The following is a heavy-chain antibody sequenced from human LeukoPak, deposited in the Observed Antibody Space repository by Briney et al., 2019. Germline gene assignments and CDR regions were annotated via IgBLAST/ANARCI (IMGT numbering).Heavy chain of an antibody. CDR1: GFTFSSYW. Sequence: GGSLRLSCAASGFTFSSYWMSWVRQAPGKGLEWVSSISSSSSYIYYADSVKGRFTISRDNAKNSLYLQMNSLRAEDTAVYYCASENSLYSSSSGGDYWGQGTLVTVSS. J-gene: IGHJ4*02. D-gene: IGHD6-13*01. CDR2: ISSSSSYI. V-gene: IGHV3-21*01. CDR3: ASENSLYSSSSGGDY.